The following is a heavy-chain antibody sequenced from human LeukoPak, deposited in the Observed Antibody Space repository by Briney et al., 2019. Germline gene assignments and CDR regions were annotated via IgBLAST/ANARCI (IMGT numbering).Heavy chain of an antibody. J-gene: IGHJ4*02. CDR2: INSDGSST. CDR3: ARVSVVVGASSHFDY. Sequence: GGSLRLSCAASGFTFSSYWMHWVRHAPGKGLVWVSRINSDGSSTSYADSVKGRFTISRDNAKNTLYLQMNSLRAEDTAVYYCARVSVVVGASSHFDYWGQGTLVTVSS. D-gene: IGHD1-26*01. V-gene: IGHV3-74*01. CDR1: GFTFSSYW.